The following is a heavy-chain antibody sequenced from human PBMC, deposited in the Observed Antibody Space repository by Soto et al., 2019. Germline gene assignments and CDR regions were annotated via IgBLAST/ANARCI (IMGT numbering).Heavy chain of an antibody. Sequence: QVQLQESGPGLVKPSETLSLTCTVSGGSISSYYWSWIRQPPGKGLEWIGYIYYSGSTNYNPSLKSRVTISVDTSKNQFSLKLRSVTAEDTAVYYCARVGSYYDYVWGSYRYTYYFDYWGQGTLVTVSS. CDR3: ARVGSYYDYVWGSYRYTYYFDY. CDR2: IYYSGST. D-gene: IGHD3-16*02. V-gene: IGHV4-59*01. J-gene: IGHJ4*02. CDR1: GGSISSYY.